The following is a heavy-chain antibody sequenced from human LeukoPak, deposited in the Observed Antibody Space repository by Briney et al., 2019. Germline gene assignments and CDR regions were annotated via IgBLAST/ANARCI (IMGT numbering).Heavy chain of an antibody. CDR1: GFTFSSYA. Sequence: GGSLRLSCAASGFTFSSYAMHWVRQAPGKGLEWVAVISNDGSSKYYADSVKGRFTISRDNPKNTLYLQMNSLRAEDTAVYYCAKGTIFGVVIITSYYFDYWGQGTLVTVSS. V-gene: IGHV3-30*04. CDR2: ISNDGSSK. J-gene: IGHJ4*02. D-gene: IGHD3-3*01. CDR3: AKGTIFGVVIITSYYFDY.